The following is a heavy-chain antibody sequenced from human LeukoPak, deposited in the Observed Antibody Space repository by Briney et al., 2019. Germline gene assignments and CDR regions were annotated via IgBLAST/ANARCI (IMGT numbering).Heavy chain of an antibody. CDR3: ARAQKRYGDYDH. D-gene: IGHD4-17*01. CDR1: GFTFSTYY. CDR2: ITTSSSYI. Sequence: PGGSLRLSCAASGFTFSTYYMNWVRQAPGKGLEWVSSITTSSSYIYYADSVKGRFTISRDNAKNSLYLQMNSLRAEDTAVYYCARAQKRYGDYDHWGQGTLVTVSS. J-gene: IGHJ5*02. V-gene: IGHV3-21*01.